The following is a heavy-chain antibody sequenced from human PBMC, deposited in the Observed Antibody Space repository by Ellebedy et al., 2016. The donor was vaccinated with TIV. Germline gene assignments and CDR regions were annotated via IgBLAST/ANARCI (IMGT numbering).Heavy chain of an antibody. CDR2: INRDGSST. D-gene: IGHD5-12*01. Sequence: GESLKISCAASGITFSSYWMHWVRQVPGKGLVWVSRINRDGSSTNYADSVKGRFTVSIDNAKNTLFLQMKSLRAEDTAAYYCAREGMVGATDLWGQGTLVSVSS. CDR1: GITFSSYW. V-gene: IGHV3-74*01. J-gene: IGHJ5*02. CDR3: AREGMVGATDL.